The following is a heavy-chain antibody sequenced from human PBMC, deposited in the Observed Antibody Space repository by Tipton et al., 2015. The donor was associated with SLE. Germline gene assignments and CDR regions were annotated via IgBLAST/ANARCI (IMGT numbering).Heavy chain of an antibody. Sequence: SLRLSCAASGFTFSTYGMHWVRQAPGKGPDWVAFIRYDGSNKYYADSVKGRFTISRDNSKNTLYLQMNSLRAEDTAVYYCARVLDAFDIWGQGTMVTVSS. CDR3: ARVLDAFDI. V-gene: IGHV3-30*02. J-gene: IGHJ3*02. CDR1: GFTFSTYG. CDR2: IRYDGSNK.